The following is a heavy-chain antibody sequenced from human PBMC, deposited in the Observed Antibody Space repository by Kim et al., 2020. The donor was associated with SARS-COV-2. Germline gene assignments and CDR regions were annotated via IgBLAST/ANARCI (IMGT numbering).Heavy chain of an antibody. V-gene: IGHV4-34*01. CDR1: GGSFSGYY. D-gene: IGHD3-22*01. CDR2: INHSGST. CDR3: AREHDSSGYYYVGDPFDY. Sequence: SETLSLTCAVYGGSFSGYYWSWIRQPPGKGLEWIGEINHSGSTNYNPSLKSRVTISVDTSKNQFSLKLSSVTAADTAVYYCAREHDSSGYYYVGDPFDYWGQGTLVTVSS. J-gene: IGHJ4*02.